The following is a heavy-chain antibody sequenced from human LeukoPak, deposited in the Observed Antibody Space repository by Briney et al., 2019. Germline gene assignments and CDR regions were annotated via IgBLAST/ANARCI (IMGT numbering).Heavy chain of an antibody. Sequence: PSETLSLTRTVSGGSISSSSYYWGWIRQPPGKGLEWIGSIYYSGSTYYNPSLKSRVTISVDTSKNQFSLKLSSVTAADTAVYYCARSRIAVAGREFDYWGQGTLVTVSS. J-gene: IGHJ4*02. CDR3: ARSRIAVAGREFDY. V-gene: IGHV4-39*07. CDR2: IYYSGST. D-gene: IGHD6-19*01. CDR1: GGSISSSSYY.